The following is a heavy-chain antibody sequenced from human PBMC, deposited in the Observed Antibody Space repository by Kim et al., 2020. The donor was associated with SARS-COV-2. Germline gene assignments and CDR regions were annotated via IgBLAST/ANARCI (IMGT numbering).Heavy chain of an antibody. V-gene: IGHV5-10-1*01. CDR1: GYSFTSYW. Sequence: GESLKISCKGSGYSFTSYWISWVRQMPGKGLEWMGRIDPSDSYTNYSPSFQGHVTISADKSISTAYLQWSSLKASDTAMYYCAIQDYADLRMDVWGQGTTVTVSS. CDR2: IDPSDSYT. J-gene: IGHJ6*02. CDR3: AIQDYADLRMDV. D-gene: IGHD4-17*01.